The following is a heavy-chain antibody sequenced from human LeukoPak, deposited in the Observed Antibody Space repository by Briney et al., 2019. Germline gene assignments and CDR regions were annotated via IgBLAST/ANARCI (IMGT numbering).Heavy chain of an antibody. D-gene: IGHD3-10*01. CDR1: GFTFSDYA. CDR2: ITGDTTYT. Sequence: GGSLRLSCAASGFTFSDYAVTWVRQAPGKGLEWVSSITGDTTYTYYADSMKGRFTTSRDSSKNTLYLQMSSLRAEDTAVYYCAKGPLSSSNYYMDVWGKGTTVTVSS. V-gene: IGHV3-23*01. J-gene: IGHJ6*03. CDR3: AKGPLSSSNYYMDV.